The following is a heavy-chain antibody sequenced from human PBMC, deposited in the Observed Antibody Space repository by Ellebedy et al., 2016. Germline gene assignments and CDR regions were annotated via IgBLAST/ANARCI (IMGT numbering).Heavy chain of an antibody. CDR2: IKQDGSEK. D-gene: IGHD5-18*01. V-gene: IGHV3-7*01. J-gene: IGHJ6*02. CDR1: GFTFSSYW. CDR3: ARDLFPTAMVYYYYYGMDV. Sequence: GGSLRLXXAASGFTFSSYWMSWVRQAPGKGLEWVANIKQDGSEKYYVDSVKGRFTISRDNAKNSLYLQMNSLRAEDTALYYCARDLFPTAMVYYYYYGMDVWGQGTTVTVSS.